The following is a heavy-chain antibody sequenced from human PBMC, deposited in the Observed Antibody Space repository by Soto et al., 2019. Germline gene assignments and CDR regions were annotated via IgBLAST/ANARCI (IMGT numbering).Heavy chain of an antibody. Sequence: EVQLGESGGGLVQPGGSLKLSCAASGFTFSGSAMHWVRQSSGKWLEWVGRLRSKPNNYATAYGASVKGWFTISRDDSKNTAYLQMNSLNTEDTAVYYCSRPASDCGSGKPQYYMDVWGKGTPVTVSS. CDR3: SRPASDCGSGKPQYYMDV. J-gene: IGHJ6*03. CDR2: LRSKPNNYAT. CDR1: GFTFSGSA. D-gene: IGHD3-3*01. V-gene: IGHV3-73*01.